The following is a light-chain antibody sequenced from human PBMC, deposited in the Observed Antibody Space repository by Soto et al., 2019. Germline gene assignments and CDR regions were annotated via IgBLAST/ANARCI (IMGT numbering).Light chain of an antibody. CDR3: SSSAGIYHYLV. CDR2: EVN. Sequence: QSVLTQPPSASGSPGQSVTISCTGTSSDIGGYNSVSWYQQHPRKAPRLMIYEVNKRPSGVPDRFSGSKSGYTASLTVSGLQTEDEAFYYCSSSAGIYHYLVFGGGTKLTVL. V-gene: IGLV2-8*01. CDR1: SSDIGGYNS. J-gene: IGLJ3*02.